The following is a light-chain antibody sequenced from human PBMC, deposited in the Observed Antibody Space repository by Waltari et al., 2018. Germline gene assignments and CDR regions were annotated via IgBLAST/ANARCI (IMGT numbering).Light chain of an antibody. CDR3: QQYGSSPYT. J-gene: IGKJ2*01. CDR1: QSVSKY. Sequence: IVLTQSPGTLSLPPGERATLSCRARQSVSKYLAWYQQKPGQAPRLLIYGASSRATGIPDRVSGSGSGTDFTLTISRLQPEEFAVYYCQQYGSSPYTFGQGTKLEIK. CDR2: GAS. V-gene: IGKV3-20*01.